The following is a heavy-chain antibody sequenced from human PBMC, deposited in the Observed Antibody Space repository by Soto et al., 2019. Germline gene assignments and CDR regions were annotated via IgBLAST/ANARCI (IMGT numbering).Heavy chain of an antibody. D-gene: IGHD4-17*01. CDR2: ISGSGFST. CDR1: GFTFSSYA. V-gene: IGHV3-23*01. J-gene: IGHJ4*02. Sequence: PGGSLRLSCAASGFTFSSYAMSWVRQTPGKGLEWVSTISGSGFSTYYADSVKGRFTISRDNSKNTLYLQMDRLRAEDTAVYYCAKDRTFSTVTTSYWGQGTLVTVSS. CDR3: AKDRTFSTVTTSY.